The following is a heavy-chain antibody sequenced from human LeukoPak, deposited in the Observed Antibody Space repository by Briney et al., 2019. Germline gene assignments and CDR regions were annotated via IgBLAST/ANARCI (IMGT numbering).Heavy chain of an antibody. Sequence: VXVGWGXQXPGKALXWLALIYWNDDKRYSPSLKSRLTITKDTSKNQVVLTMTNMDPVDTATYYCAHIIDYGDYVDYWGQGTLVTVSS. J-gene: IGHJ4*02. CDR3: AHIIDYGDYVDY. D-gene: IGHD4-17*01. CDR2: IYWNDDK. CDR1: VX. V-gene: IGHV2-5*01.